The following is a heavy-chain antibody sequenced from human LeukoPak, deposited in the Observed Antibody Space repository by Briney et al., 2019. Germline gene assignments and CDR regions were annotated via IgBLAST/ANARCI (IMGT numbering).Heavy chain of an antibody. D-gene: IGHD4-17*01. V-gene: IGHV3-48*02. J-gene: IGHJ6*02. CDR1: GFTFSSYS. CDR3: ARENCGDYGGRYGMDV. Sequence: PGGSLRLSCAASGFTFSSYSMNWVRQAPGKGLEWVSYISSSSSTIYYADSVKGRFTISRDNAKNSLYLQMNSLRDEDTAVYYCARENCGDYGGRYGMDVWGQGTTVTVSS. CDR2: ISSSSSTI.